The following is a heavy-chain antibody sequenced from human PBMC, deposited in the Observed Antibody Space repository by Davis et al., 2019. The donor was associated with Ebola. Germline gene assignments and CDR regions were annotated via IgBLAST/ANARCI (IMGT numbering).Heavy chain of an antibody. CDR2: IYYSGST. CDR3: ARHEVGATFDY. J-gene: IGHJ4*02. D-gene: IGHD1-26*01. CDR1: TFSSYA. Sequence: TFSSYAMSWVRQAPGKGLEWIGSIYYSGSTYYNPSLKSRVTISVDTSKNQFSLKLSSVTAADTAVYYCARHEVGATFDYWGQGTLVTVSS. V-gene: IGHV4-39*01.